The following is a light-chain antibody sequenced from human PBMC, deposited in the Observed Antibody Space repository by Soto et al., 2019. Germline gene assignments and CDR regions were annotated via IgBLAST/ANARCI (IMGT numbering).Light chain of an antibody. CDR3: SSYTINGVGV. CDR2: DVS. V-gene: IGLV2-14*03. J-gene: IGLJ2*01. CDR1: DSDVGGYNY. Sequence: QSVLTQPASVSGSPGQSITISCTGTDSDVGGYNYVSWYQHHPGNAPKVMIYDVSNRPSGVSNRFSGSKSGNTAALIISGRQAEDVADYYCSSYTINGVGVFGGGTKLTVL.